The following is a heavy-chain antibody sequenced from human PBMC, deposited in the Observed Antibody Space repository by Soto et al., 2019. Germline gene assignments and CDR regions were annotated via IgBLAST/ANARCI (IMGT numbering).Heavy chain of an antibody. CDR2: ISAYNGNT. CDR1: GYTFTNYG. CDR3: ARDPSDSSGYYFDY. V-gene: IGHV1-18*01. Sequence: GASVKVSCKASGYTFTNYGISWLRQAPGQGLEWMGWISAYNGNTNYAQKLQGRVTMTTDTSTSTAYMELTSLRSDDTAVYYCARDPSDSSGYYFDYWGQGTLVTVSS. J-gene: IGHJ4*02. D-gene: IGHD3-22*01.